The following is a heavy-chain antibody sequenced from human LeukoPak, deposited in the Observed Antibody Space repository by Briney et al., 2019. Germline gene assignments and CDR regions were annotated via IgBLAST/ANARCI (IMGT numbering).Heavy chain of an antibody. Sequence: SETLSLTCTVSAGSISSSSYYWGWIRQPPGKRLEWIGNVYYSGSTYYNPSLKSRVTISVDTSKNQFSLKLSSVTAADTAVYYCARDLGGYAFDIWGQGTMVTVSS. D-gene: IGHD1-26*01. CDR1: AGSISSSSYY. CDR2: VYYSGST. CDR3: ARDLGGYAFDI. V-gene: IGHV4-39*07. J-gene: IGHJ3*02.